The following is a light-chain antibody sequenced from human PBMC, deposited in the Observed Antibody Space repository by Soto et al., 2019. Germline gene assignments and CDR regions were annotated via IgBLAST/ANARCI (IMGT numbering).Light chain of an antibody. CDR2: GNS. CDR3: QSYDSGLSGVI. Sequence: QPVLTQPPSVSGAPGQRVTISCTGGSSSIGAGFDVHWYQHLPGTAPKLLIYGNSNRPSGVPDRFSASRSGTSASLAITGLQAEDEADYYCQSYDSGLSGVIFGGGTQLTVL. V-gene: IGLV1-40*01. CDR1: SSSIGAGFD. J-gene: IGLJ2*01.